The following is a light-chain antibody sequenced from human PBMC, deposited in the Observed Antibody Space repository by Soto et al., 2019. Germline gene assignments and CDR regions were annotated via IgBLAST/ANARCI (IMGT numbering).Light chain of an antibody. J-gene: IGLJ2*01. CDR2: GNS. CDR3: QSYDSSMSGHVV. V-gene: IGLV1-40*01. Sequence: QSVLTQPPSVSGSPGQRVTISCTGSSSNIGAGYDVHWYQQLPGTAPKLLIYGNSNRPSGFHDRFSGSKSGTSASRAITGLQVEDEADYYCQSYDSSMSGHVVFGGGTKLTVL. CDR1: SSNIGAGYD.